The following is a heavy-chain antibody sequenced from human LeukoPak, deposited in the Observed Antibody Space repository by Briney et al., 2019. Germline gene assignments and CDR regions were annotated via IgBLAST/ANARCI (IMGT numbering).Heavy chain of an antibody. CDR1: GYTFTSYY. Sequence: GASVKVSCKASGYTFTSYYMHWVRQAPGQGLEWMGIINPSGGSTSYAQKFQGRVTMTRDTSISTAYMELSRLRSDDTAVYYCARAATRGGEDYYYMDVWGKGTTVTVSS. V-gene: IGHV1-46*01. D-gene: IGHD6-25*01. CDR2: INPSGGST. J-gene: IGHJ6*03. CDR3: ARAATRGGEDYYYMDV.